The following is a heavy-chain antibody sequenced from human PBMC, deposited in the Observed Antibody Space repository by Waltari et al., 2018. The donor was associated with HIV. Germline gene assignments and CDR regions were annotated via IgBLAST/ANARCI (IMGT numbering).Heavy chain of an antibody. CDR1: GFAYASYA. Sequence: EVQLLESGGGLVQPGGSRRLSCAASGFAYASYALTWGRQSPERGLEWVAAVSGSGAKSFYADSVKGRFTISRDNSKNTVFLQMNSLRAADTAIYYCAKAYYENTAYYYDFWGRGTRVTVSS. CDR3: AKAYYENTAYYYDF. V-gene: IGHV3-23*01. D-gene: IGHD3-22*01. CDR2: VSGSGAKS. J-gene: IGHJ4*02.